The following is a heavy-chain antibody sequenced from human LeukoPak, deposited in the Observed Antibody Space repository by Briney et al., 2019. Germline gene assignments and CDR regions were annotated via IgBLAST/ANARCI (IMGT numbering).Heavy chain of an antibody. D-gene: IGHD3-22*01. CDR3: ARAVAYYYDSSGYWGYYYYMDV. J-gene: IGHJ6*03. CDR1: GYTFTSYD. V-gene: IGHV1-8*01. CDR2: MNPNSGNT. Sequence: ASVKVSCKASGYTFTSYDINWVRQATGQGLEWMGWMNPNSGNTGYAQKYQGRVTMTRNTSISTVYMELSSLRSEDTAVYYCARAVAYYYDSSGYWGYYYYMDVWGKGTTVTISS.